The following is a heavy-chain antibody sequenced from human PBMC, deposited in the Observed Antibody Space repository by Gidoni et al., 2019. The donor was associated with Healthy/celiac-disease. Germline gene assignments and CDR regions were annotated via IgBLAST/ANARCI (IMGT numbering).Heavy chain of an antibody. Sequence: QVQLPESGPGLVKPSETLSLTCTVSGGSISSYYWSWIRQPPGKGLEWIGYIYYSGSTNYNPSLKSRVTISVDTSKNQFSLKLSSVTAADTAVYYCARGRLVRGMWFDPWGQGTLVTVSS. CDR3: ARGRLVRGMWFDP. CDR2: IYYSGST. D-gene: IGHD3-10*01. CDR1: GGSISSYY. J-gene: IGHJ5*02. V-gene: IGHV4-59*08.